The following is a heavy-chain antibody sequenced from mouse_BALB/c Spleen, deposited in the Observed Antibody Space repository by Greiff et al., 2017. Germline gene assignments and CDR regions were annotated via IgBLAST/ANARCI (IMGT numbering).Heavy chain of an antibody. CDR1: GFTFSSYT. Sequence: DVHLVESGGGLVQPGGSLKLSCAASGFTFSSYTMSWVRQTPEKRLEWVAYISNGGGSTYYPDTVKGRFTISRDNAKNTLYLQMSSLKSEDTAMYYCARGDGYDGFAYWGQGTLVTVSA. D-gene: IGHD2-2*01. J-gene: IGHJ3*01. CDR3: ARGDGYDGFAY. V-gene: IGHV5-12-2*01. CDR2: ISNGGGST.